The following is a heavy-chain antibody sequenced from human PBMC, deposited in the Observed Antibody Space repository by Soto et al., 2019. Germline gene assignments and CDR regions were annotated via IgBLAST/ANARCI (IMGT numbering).Heavy chain of an antibody. D-gene: IGHD3-22*01. CDR2: ISYDGSNK. CDR1: GFTFSSYG. CDR3: AKLFVVTTHQAPDY. J-gene: IGHJ4*02. V-gene: IGHV3-30*18. Sequence: PGGSLRLSCAASGFTFSSYGMHWVRQAPGRGLEWVAVISYDGSNKYYADSVKGRFTISRDNSKNTLYLQMNSLRAEDTAVYYCAKLFVVTTHQAPDYWGQGTLVTVSS.